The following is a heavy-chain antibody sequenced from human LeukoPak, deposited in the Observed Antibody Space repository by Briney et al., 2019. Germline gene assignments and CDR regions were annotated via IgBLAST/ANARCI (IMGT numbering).Heavy chain of an antibody. V-gene: IGHV3-23*01. CDR3: AKGVAVASPYYFDY. CDR1: GFTFSSYA. J-gene: IGHJ4*02. CDR2: ISGSGSST. Sequence: GGSLRLSCAASGFTFSSYAMSWVRQAPGKGLEWVSPISGSGSSTYYADSVKGRFTISRDNSKNTLYLQMNSLRAEDTAVYYCAKGVAVASPYYFDYWGQGALVTVSS. D-gene: IGHD6-19*01.